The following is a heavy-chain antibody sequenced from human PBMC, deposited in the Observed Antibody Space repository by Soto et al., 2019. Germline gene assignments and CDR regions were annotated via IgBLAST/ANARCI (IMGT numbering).Heavy chain of an antibody. CDR2: TGATGRTT. Sequence: GGSLRLSCAASGFTFNIYAMTWVRQAPGKGLEWVSTTGATGRTTYYADSVKGRFTVSRDNSKNTLDLQMSNLRAEDTAVYYCATSYDSSGYDYWGQGTLVTVSS. D-gene: IGHD3-22*01. V-gene: IGHV3-23*01. CDR1: GFTFNIYA. J-gene: IGHJ4*02. CDR3: ATSYDSSGYDY.